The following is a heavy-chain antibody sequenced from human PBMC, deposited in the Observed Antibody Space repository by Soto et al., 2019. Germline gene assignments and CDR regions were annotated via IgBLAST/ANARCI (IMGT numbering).Heavy chain of an antibody. D-gene: IGHD2-2*01. Sequence: EVQLMESGGGLVQPGGSLRLSCAASGFTFSSYSMNWVRQAPGKGLEWVSYISSSSSTIYYADSVKGRFTISRDNAKNSLYLQMNSMRAEDTAVYYCAREDQLLSVCYYMDVWGKGTTVTVSS. CDR3: AREDQLLSVCYYMDV. CDR1: GFTFSSYS. CDR2: ISSSSSTI. J-gene: IGHJ6*03. V-gene: IGHV3-48*01.